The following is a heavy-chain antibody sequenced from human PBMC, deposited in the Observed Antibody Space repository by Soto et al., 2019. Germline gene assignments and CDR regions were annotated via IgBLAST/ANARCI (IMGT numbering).Heavy chain of an antibody. CDR2: IWYDGSKT. J-gene: IGHJ4*02. V-gene: IGHV3-33*01. Sequence: GGSLRLSCAASGFTFSNYGFHWVRQAPGKGLEWVAVIWYDGSKTYYVESVKGRFTISRDNSKNTLYLQMNSLRVEDTAVYRCARDLGSTNYYFDYWGLGTLVTVSS. D-gene: IGHD5-12*01. CDR1: GFTFSNYG. CDR3: ARDLGSTNYYFDY.